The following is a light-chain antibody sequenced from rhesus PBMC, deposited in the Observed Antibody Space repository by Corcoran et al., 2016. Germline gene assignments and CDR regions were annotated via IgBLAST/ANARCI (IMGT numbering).Light chain of an antibody. CDR2: EAS. CDR3: QHYYYTPYS. Sequence: DIQMTQSPSSLSASVGDRVTITCRASQDISNDLAWYQKKPGETPKVLIYEASTLHRGIPSRFRGSGSGTGFTLTISSLQSEDFATYYCQHYYYTPYSFGQGTKVEIK. CDR1: QDISND. V-gene: IGKV1-25*01. J-gene: IGKJ2*01.